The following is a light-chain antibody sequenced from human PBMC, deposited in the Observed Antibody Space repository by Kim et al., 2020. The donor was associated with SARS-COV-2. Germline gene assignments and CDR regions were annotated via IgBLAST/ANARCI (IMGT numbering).Light chain of an antibody. Sequence: DIQMTQSPSSLSASVGDRVTITCRASQDIRDDLGWYQQKPGTAPRRLIYSTFRLQSGVPSRFSGSGSGTEFTLTISSLQPDDFATYYCLQHANFPPTFGQGTKVDIK. CDR3: LQHANFPPT. J-gene: IGKJ1*01. CDR1: QDIRDD. V-gene: IGKV1-17*01. CDR2: STF.